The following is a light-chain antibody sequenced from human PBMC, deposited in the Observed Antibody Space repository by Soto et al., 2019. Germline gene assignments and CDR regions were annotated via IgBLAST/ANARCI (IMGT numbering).Light chain of an antibody. CDR1: SSNIGNNF. CDR2: DDT. V-gene: IGLV1-51*01. Sequence: VLTQPPSVSAAPGQKVTMSCSGSSSNIGNNFVAWYQQLPGTAPKLLIYDDTKRPYGIPGRFSASKSGTSATLGITGLQTGDEADYYCGAWDRSLGVVVFGGGTKVTVL. CDR3: GAWDRSLGVVV. J-gene: IGLJ3*02.